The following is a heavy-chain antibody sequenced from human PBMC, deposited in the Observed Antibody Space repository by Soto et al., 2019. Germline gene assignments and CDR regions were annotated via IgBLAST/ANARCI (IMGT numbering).Heavy chain of an antibody. V-gene: IGHV4-4*02. D-gene: IGHD3-22*01. CDR3: ARRLYYDSSGFEGGGMDV. Sequence: PSETLSLTCAVSGGSISSSNLWTWVRQPPGKGLEWIGEIYHGGSTNYNPSLKSRVTISVDKSKNQFSLRLSSVTAADTAVYYCARRLYYDSSGFEGGGMDVWGQGTTVTVSS. CDR1: GGSISSSNL. J-gene: IGHJ6*02. CDR2: IYHGGST.